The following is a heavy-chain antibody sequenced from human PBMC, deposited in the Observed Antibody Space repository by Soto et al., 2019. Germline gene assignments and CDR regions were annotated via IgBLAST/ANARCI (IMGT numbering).Heavy chain of an antibody. CDR2: ISYDGSYR. D-gene: IGHD1-26*01. V-gene: IGHV3-30-3*01. J-gene: IGHJ2*01. CDR1: GFALTPYA. Sequence: QEQLVESGGGVVQPGRSLRLSCAASGFALTPYAMHWVRQAPGKGLEWVAIISYDGSYRSYGDSVKGRFTISSDNSENSLYLQRGTLRSEDTAVYYCARDWDRGGGSYLWKFDLWGRGTLVTVSS. CDR3: ARDWDRGGGSYLWKFDL.